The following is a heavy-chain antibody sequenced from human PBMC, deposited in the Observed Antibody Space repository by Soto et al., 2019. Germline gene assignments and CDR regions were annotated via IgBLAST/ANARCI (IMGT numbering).Heavy chain of an antibody. CDR3: ARDDVLCDGGRCYGVPLGV. CDR1: GFTVSSKY. J-gene: IGHJ6*04. V-gene: IGHV3-66*01. CDR2: IQSGGPT. D-gene: IGHD2-15*01. Sequence: EVQLVESGGGLVQPGGSLRLSCAASGFTVSSKYMSWVRQAPGKGLEWVSLIQSGGPTYYADYVKGRFTISRDTSENTVYLQMDSLRAEDTAVYYCARDDVLCDGGRCYGVPLGVWGKGTTVTVST.